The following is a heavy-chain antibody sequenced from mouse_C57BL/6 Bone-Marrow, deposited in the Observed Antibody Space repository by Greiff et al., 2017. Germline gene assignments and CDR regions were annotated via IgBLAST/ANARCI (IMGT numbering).Heavy chain of an antibody. D-gene: IGHD2-3*01. CDR2: ISTYNGDA. J-gene: IGHJ2*01. Sequence: QVQLQQSGPELVRPGVSVKISCKGSGYTFTDYAMHWVKQSHGKSLEWIGVISTYNGDASYNEKFKDKATMTVEKSSSTAYMELARLTSEDSAVYYGARWRVCDGSPIDYWGQGTTLTVSS. CDR3: ARWRVCDGSPIDY. CDR1: GYTFTDYA. V-gene: IGHV1-67*01.